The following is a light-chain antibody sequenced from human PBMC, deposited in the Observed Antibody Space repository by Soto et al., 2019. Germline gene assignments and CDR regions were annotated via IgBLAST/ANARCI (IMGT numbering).Light chain of an antibody. CDR3: QQYYSTPLT. Sequence: DIVMTQSPDSLAVSLGERATINCKSSQSVLYSSNNKNYLAWYQQEPGQPPKVLIYWASTRESGVPDRFSGSGSGTDFTLTISSLQAEDVAVYYCQQYYSTPLTFGGGTKVDNK. CDR2: WAS. CDR1: QSVLYSSNNKNY. V-gene: IGKV4-1*01. J-gene: IGKJ4*01.